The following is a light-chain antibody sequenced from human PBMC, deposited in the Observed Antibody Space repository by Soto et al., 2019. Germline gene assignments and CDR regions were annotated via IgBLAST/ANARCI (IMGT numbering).Light chain of an antibody. CDR3: SSYTTGSTVV. V-gene: IGLV2-14*01. CDR1: SSDVGGYNY. Sequence: QSVLTQPASVSGSPGQSITISCTGTSSDVGGYNYVSWYQQHPGKAPKLMIYDVSNRPSGVSNRFSGSKSGNTASLTISGLRVEDGADYYRSSYTTGSTVVFGGGTKLTAL. CDR2: DVS. J-gene: IGLJ2*01.